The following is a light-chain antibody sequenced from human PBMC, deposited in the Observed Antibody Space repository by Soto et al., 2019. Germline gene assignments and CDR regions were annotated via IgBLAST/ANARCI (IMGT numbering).Light chain of an antibody. CDR3: QQYYRTPPT. V-gene: IGKV4-1*01. J-gene: IGKJ1*01. Sequence: DIVMTQSPDSLAVSLGERATINCKSSQSVLYSPNNKNSLAWYQQKPGQPPKLFIYWASIRESGVPDRFSGSGSGTDFTLTISSLQAEDVAVYYCQQYYRTPPTFGQATKVEIK. CDR1: QSVLYSPNNKNS. CDR2: WAS.